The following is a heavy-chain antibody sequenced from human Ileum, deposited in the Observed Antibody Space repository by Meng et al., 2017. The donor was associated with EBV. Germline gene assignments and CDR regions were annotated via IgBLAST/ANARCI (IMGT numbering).Heavy chain of an antibody. CDR1: SGSVSSGDYH. CDR3: AGGRAGYGGYKT. J-gene: IGHJ4*02. D-gene: IGHD5-12*01. CDR2: ILSGST. Sequence: QVQLLESGPGLVKPSETLSLTCTVSSGSVSSGDYHWSWIRQPPGKGLEWIGYILSGSTNSDPSLTNRVTISVDTSKNHFSLKLTSVTAADTAVYYCAGGRAGYGGYKTWGQGTLVTVSS. V-gene: IGHV4-61*03.